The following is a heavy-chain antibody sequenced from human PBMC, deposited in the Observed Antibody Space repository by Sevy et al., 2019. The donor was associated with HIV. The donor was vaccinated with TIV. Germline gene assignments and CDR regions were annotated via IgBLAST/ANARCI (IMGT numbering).Heavy chain of an antibody. D-gene: IGHD2-21*02. Sequence: GGSLRLSCAASGFVFEDYGMNWVRQAPGKGLECVSGINWNGGSTGYADSVKGRFTISRDNAKNSLYLQMNSLRAEDTAIYYCAREQSCGGACYYFDTWGQGALVTVSS. CDR3: AREQSCGGACYYFDT. CDR2: INWNGGST. CDR1: GFVFEDYG. J-gene: IGHJ4*02. V-gene: IGHV3-20*04.